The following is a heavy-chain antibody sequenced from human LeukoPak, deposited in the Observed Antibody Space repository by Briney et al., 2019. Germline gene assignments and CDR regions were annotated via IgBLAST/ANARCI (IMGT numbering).Heavy chain of an antibody. CDR1: GGSISSYY. V-gene: IGHV4-4*07. Sequence: PSETLSLTCTVSGGSISSYYWSWIRQPAGKGLEWIGRIYTRGSTNYNPSLKSRVTMSVDTSKNQFSLKLSSVTAADTAVYYCASRTTVTTSGAFDIWGQGTMVTVSS. CDR2: IYTRGST. D-gene: IGHD4-17*01. J-gene: IGHJ3*02. CDR3: ASRTTVTTSGAFDI.